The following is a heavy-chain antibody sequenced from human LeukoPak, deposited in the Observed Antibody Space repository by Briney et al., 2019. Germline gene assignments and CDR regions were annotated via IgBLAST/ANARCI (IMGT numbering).Heavy chain of an antibody. CDR3: AKDMVWAAVAGTVDY. Sequence: GGSLRLSWAASGFTFSSYGMHWVRQAPDKGLEWVAVISYDGSNKYYADSVKGRFTISRDNSKNTLYLQMNSLRAEDTAAYYCAKDMVWAAVAGTVDYWGQGTLVTVSS. J-gene: IGHJ4*02. D-gene: IGHD6-19*01. V-gene: IGHV3-30*18. CDR1: GFTFSSYG. CDR2: ISYDGSNK.